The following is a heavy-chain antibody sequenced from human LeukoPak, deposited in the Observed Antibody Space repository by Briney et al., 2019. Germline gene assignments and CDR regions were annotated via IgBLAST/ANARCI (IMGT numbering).Heavy chain of an antibody. V-gene: IGHV3-23*01. J-gene: IGHJ4*02. Sequence: GGSLRLSCAVSGITLSNYAMTWVRQAPGKGLEWVAGISGSGGGTNYADSVKGRFTISRDNYKNTLYLQMNSLGAEDTAVYFCAKRGVVIRVILVGFHKEAYYFDSWGQGALVTVP. D-gene: IGHD3-22*01. CDR2: ISGSGGGT. CDR1: GITLSNYA. CDR3: AKRGVVIRVILVGFHKEAYYFDS.